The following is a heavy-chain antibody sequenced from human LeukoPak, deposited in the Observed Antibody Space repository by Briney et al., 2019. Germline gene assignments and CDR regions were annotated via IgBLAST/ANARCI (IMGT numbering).Heavy chain of an antibody. Sequence: GGSLRLSCAASGFTFSSYSMNWVRQAPGKGLEWVSYISSSSSTIYYADSVKGRFTISRDNAKNSLYLQMNSLRAEVTAVYYCARDRSGWLVGTNYFDYWGQGTLVTVSS. D-gene: IGHD6-19*01. V-gene: IGHV3-48*01. CDR2: ISSSSSTI. CDR3: ARDRSGWLVGTNYFDY. CDR1: GFTFSSYS. J-gene: IGHJ4*02.